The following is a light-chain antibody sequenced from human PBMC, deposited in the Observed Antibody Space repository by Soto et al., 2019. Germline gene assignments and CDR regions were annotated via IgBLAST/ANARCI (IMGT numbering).Light chain of an antibody. CDR1: QSVSSSY. J-gene: IGKJ4*01. CDR2: GAS. V-gene: IGKV3-20*01. Sequence: DIVLTQSPGTLSLSPGERATLSCRASQSVSSSYLAWYQQKPGQAPRLFIYGASRRATGIPDRFSGSGSGTDFTLTISRLQPEDFAVYYCQQYGGSLTFGGGTKVEIK. CDR3: QQYGGSLT.